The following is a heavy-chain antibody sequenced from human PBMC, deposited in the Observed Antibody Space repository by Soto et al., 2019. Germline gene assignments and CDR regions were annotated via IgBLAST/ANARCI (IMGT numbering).Heavy chain of an antibody. J-gene: IGHJ4*02. D-gene: IGHD5-18*01. V-gene: IGHV3-23*01. CDR3: ARDPGGNSYGFDD. Sequence: EVQLLESWGGLVQPGGSLRLSCAASGFTFSNYAMNWVRQAPGKGLEWVSVISGSGATTYYADSMKGRFTISRDNSKNTVYLQMNSLRAEDTAVYYCARDPGGNSYGFDDWGQGTLVTVSS. CDR2: ISGSGATT. CDR1: GFTFSNYA.